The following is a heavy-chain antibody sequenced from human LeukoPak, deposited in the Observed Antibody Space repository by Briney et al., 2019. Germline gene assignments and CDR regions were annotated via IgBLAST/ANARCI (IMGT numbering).Heavy chain of an antibody. CDR2: IYHSGST. V-gene: IGHV4-38-2*02. Sequence: PSETLSLTCTVSGYSISSGYYWGWIRQPPGKGLEGIGSIYHSGSTYYNPSLKSRVTISVDTSKNQFSLKLSSVTAADTAVYYCARAGYSSSWYQFNLWGQGTLVTVSS. J-gene: IGHJ4*02. D-gene: IGHD6-13*01. CDR3: ARAGYSSSWYQFNL. CDR1: GYSISSGYY.